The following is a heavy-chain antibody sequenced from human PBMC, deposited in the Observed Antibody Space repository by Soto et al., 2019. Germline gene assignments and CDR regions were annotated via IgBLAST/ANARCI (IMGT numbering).Heavy chain of an antibody. J-gene: IGHJ4*01. CDR3: TTLPRFDSSGYHYPTRDY. CDR1: GFTFSNAW. V-gene: IGHV3-15*07. Sequence: EVQLVESGGGLMKPGGSLRLSCAASGFTFSNAWMNWVRQAPGKGLEWVGRIKSKADGETTDYAAPVKGRFSISRDDSESTLYLEMISLRSEDTAVYYSTTLPRFDSSGYHYPTRDYWGHGTLVTVSS. D-gene: IGHD3-22*01. CDR2: IKSKADGETT.